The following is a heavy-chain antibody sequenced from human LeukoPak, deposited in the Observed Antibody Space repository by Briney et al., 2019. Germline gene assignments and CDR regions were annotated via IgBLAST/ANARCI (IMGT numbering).Heavy chain of an antibody. V-gene: IGHV1-2*02. J-gene: IGHJ3*02. CDR1: GFTFTGFY. Sequence: ASVKVSCKASGFTFTGFYMHWVGQAPGQGLEWMGWINPNSGGTNYAQKFQGRVTMTRDTSISTAYLELSRLRSDDTAVYYCARVLAYYDSGTYPRARPFDIWGQGTMVTVSS. CDR3: ARVLAYYDSGTYPRARPFDI. D-gene: IGHD3-10*01. CDR2: INPNSGGT.